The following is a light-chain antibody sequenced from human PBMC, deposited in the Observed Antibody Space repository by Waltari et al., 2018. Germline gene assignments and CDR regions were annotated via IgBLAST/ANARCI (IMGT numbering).Light chain of an antibody. J-gene: IGKJ1*01. CDR1: QGIGTW. Sequence: DIHITQSPSSVSSSVGDRGTITFRASQGIGTWLAWYQQKPGKAPRVLIYCSSTLLTGVPSRFSGSGSGTEFSLTLTGLQPDDFATYFCQKGNSLPHTFGQGTRVEV. V-gene: IGKV1-12*01. CDR3: QKGNSLPHT. CDR2: CSS.